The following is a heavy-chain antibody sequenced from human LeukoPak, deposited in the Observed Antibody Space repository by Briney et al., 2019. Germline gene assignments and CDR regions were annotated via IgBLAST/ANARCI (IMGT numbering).Heavy chain of an antibody. CDR3: TTDRTVTTDYFDY. V-gene: IGHV3-15*01. D-gene: IGHD4-17*01. CDR1: GFTFSNAW. CDR2: IKSKTDGGTT. Sequence: GGSLRLSCAASGFTFSNAWMSWVRQAPGKGLEWVGRIKSKTDGGTTDYAAPVKGRFTIPRDDSKNTLYLQMNSLKTEDTAVYYCTTDRTVTTDYFDYWGQGTLVTVSS. J-gene: IGHJ4*02.